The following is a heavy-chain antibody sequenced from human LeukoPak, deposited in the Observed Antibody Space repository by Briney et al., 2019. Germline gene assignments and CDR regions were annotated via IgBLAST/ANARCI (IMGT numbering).Heavy chain of an antibody. J-gene: IGHJ5*02. D-gene: IGHD1-1*01. CDR3: ARDHIAERNTGWFDP. CDR2: ISSNGGST. V-gene: IGHV3-64*01. Sequence: GSLRLSCAASGFTFSSYAMHWVRQAPGKGLEYVSAISSNGGSTYYANSVKGRFTISRDNSKNTLYLQMGSLRAEDMAVHYCARDHIAERNTGWFDPWGQGTLVTVSS. CDR1: GFTFSSYA.